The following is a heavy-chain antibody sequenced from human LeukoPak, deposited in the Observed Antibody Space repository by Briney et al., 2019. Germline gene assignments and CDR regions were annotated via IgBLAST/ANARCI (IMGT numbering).Heavy chain of an antibody. CDR2: MNPNSGNT. Sequence: VSVKVSCKASGYTFTSYDINWVRQATGQGLEWMGWMNPNSGNTGYAQKFQGRVTMTRNTSISTAYMELSSLRSEDTAVYYCASPMALNDAFDIWGQGTMVTVSS. J-gene: IGHJ3*02. D-gene: IGHD2-8*01. CDR1: GYTFTSYD. V-gene: IGHV1-8*01. CDR3: ASPMALNDAFDI.